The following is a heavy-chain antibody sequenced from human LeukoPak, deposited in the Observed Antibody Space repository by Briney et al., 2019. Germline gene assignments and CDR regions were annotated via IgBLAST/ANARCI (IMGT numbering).Heavy chain of an antibody. CDR2: ISYDGSNK. V-gene: IGHV3-30*03. CDR3: DMLGVDTAMVKDI. D-gene: IGHD5-18*01. CDR1: GFTFSSYG. J-gene: IGHJ3*02. Sequence: GGSLRLSCAASGFTFSSYGMHWVRQAPGKGLEWVAVISYDGSNKYYADSVKGRFTISRDNSKNTLYLQMSSLRAEDTAVYYCDMLGVDTAMVKDIWGQGTMVTVSS.